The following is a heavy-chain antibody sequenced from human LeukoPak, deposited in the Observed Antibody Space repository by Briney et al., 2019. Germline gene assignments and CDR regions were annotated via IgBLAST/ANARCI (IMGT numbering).Heavy chain of an antibody. J-gene: IGHJ4*02. D-gene: IGHD4-17*01. CDR1: GFTFSSYA. CDR3: ARDPYGDYGGEYFDY. Sequence: GGSLRLSCAASGFTFSSYAMHWVRQAPGKGLEWVAVISYDGSNKYYADSVKGRFTISRDNSKNTLYLQMNSPRAEDTAVYYCARDPYGDYGGEYFDYWGQGTLVTVSS. V-gene: IGHV3-30-3*01. CDR2: ISYDGSNK.